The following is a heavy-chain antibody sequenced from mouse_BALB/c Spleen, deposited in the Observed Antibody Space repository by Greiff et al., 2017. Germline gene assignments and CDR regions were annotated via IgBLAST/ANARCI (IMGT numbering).Heavy chain of an antibody. Sequence: QVQLKQSGAELAKPGASVKMSCKASGYTFTSYWMHWVKQRPGQGLEWIGYINPSTGYTEYNQKFKDKATLTADKSSSTAYMQLSSLTSEDSAVYYCARPRTMITHYYAMDYWGQGTSVTVSS. D-gene: IGHD2-4*01. CDR1: GYTFTSYW. CDR2: INPSTGYT. CDR3: ARPRTMITHYYAMDY. J-gene: IGHJ4*01. V-gene: IGHV1-7*01.